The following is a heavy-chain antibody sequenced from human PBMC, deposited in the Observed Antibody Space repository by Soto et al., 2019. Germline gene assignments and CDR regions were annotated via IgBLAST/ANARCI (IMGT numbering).Heavy chain of an antibody. CDR3: ARDIVVVVATSDYGMDV. CDR2: INSDGSST. D-gene: IGHD2-15*01. Sequence: ELQLVESGGGLVQPGGSLRLSCAASGFAFSSYWMHWVRQVPGKGLVWVSRINSDGSSTTYADSVRGRFTISRDNAKNTLYLQMHSLRAEDTAVYYCARDIVVVVATSDYGMDVWGQGTTVTVSS. V-gene: IGHV3-74*01. CDR1: GFAFSSYW. J-gene: IGHJ6*02.